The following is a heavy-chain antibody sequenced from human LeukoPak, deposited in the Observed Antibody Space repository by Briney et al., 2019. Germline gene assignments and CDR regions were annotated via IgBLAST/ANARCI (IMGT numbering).Heavy chain of an antibody. CDR1: AFTFSRYG. CDR3: AKDLYSGSYYGAFDI. V-gene: IGHV3-30*02. CDR2: IRYDGSNK. J-gene: IGHJ3*02. D-gene: IGHD1-26*01. Sequence: PGGSLRLSCAASAFTFSRYGMHWVRQAPGMGLEWVAFIRYDGSNKYYADSVKGRFTISRDNSKNTLYLQMNSLRAEDTAVYYCAKDLYSGSYYGAFDIWGQGTMVTVSS.